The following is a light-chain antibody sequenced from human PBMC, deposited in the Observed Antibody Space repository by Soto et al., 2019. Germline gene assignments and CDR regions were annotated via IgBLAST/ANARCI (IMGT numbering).Light chain of an antibody. CDR2: DVS. Sequence: QSSLTQPASLSGSPGQSITLSCAGTSSDVCGYNYVSWYQQHPGKAPKFMIYDVSNRPSGVSNRFSGSKSGNTASLTISGLQAEDEADYYCSSYTTSNTRQIVFGTGTKVTVL. J-gene: IGLJ1*01. V-gene: IGLV2-14*01. CDR1: SSDVCGYNY. CDR3: SSYTTSNTRQIV.